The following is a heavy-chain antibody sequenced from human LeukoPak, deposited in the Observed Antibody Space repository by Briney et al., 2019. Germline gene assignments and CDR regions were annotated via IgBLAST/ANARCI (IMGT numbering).Heavy chain of an antibody. D-gene: IGHD3-16*01. CDR2: IYYSGST. CDR1: GGSISSYY. J-gene: IGHJ4*02. Sequence: SETLSLTCTVSGGSISSYYWSWIRQPPGKGLEWIGYIYYSGSTNYNPSLKSRVTISVDTSKNQFSLKLTSVTAADTAVYYCAKVPSYDYTGSTRGSIDFWGQGILVTVSS. CDR3: AKVPSYDYTGSTRGSIDF. V-gene: IGHV4-59*01.